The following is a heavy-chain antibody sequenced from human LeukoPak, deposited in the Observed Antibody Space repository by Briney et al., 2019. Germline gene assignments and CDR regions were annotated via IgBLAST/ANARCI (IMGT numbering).Heavy chain of an antibody. D-gene: IGHD3-16*01. CDR2: ISSRCITI. CDR3: AKGARYFAY. V-gene: IGHV3-11*01. CDR1: GFTFSDYY. Sequence: GGSLRLSCAASGFTFSDYYMSWIRQAPGEGLEWVSYISSRCITIYYADSVKGRFTLSRHNAKNTLYLKVNRVRAEDAAVYYCAKGARYFAYWGQGTLVTVSS. J-gene: IGHJ4*02.